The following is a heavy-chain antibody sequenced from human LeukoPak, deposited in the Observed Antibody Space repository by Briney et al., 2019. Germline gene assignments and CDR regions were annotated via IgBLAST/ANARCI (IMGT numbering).Heavy chain of an antibody. CDR2: IKQDGSEK. Sequence: GSLRLSRAASGFTFSSYAMSWVRQAPGKGLEWVANIKQDGSEKYYVDSVKGRFTISRDNAKNSLYLQMNSLRAEDTAVYYCARNVYCGGDCYLHYYYMDVWGKGTTVTISS. J-gene: IGHJ6*03. D-gene: IGHD2-21*02. CDR1: GFTFSSYA. V-gene: IGHV3-7*01. CDR3: ARNVYCGGDCYLHYYYMDV.